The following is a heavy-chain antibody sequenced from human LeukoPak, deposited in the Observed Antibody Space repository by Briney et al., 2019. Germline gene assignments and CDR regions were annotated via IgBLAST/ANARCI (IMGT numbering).Heavy chain of an antibody. CDR3: ARPYSISWELDS. J-gene: IGHJ5*01. CDR1: GFTFSNSW. CDR2: IKQDESEK. V-gene: IGHV3-7*01. Sequence: GGSLRLSCAASGFTFSNSWMSWVRQAPGKGLEWVATIKQDESEKYYVDSVKGRFTISRDNAKNSLYLQMNSLRAEDTAVYYCARPYSISWELDSWGQGTLVTVSS. D-gene: IGHD6-13*01.